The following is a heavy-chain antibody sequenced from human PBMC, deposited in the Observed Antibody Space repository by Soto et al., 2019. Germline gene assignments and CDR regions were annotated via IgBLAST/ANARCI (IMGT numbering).Heavy chain of an antibody. V-gene: IGHV4-61*08. Sequence: SETLSLTCTVSGGSISSGDYYWSWIRQPPGKGLEWIGYIYYSGSTNYNPSLKSRVTISVDTSKNQFSLKLSSVTAADTAVYYCAREFGRYSDYAYYYYYMDVWGKGTTVTVSS. J-gene: IGHJ6*03. CDR2: IYYSGST. D-gene: IGHD5-12*01. CDR1: GGSISSGDYY. CDR3: AREFGRYSDYAYYYYYMDV.